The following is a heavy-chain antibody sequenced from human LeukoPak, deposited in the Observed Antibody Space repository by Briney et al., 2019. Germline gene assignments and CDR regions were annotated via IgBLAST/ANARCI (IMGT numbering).Heavy chain of an antibody. V-gene: IGHV3-11*01. CDR3: ARERIVATFYYYYGMDV. J-gene: IGHJ6*02. Sequence: GGSLRLSCAASGFTFSDYYMSWIRQAPGKGLEWVSYISSSGSTIYYADSVKGRFTISRDNAKNSLYLQMNSLRAEDTAVYYCARERIVATFYYYYGMDVWGQGTTVTVSS. CDR1: GFTFSDYY. CDR2: ISSSGSTI. D-gene: IGHD5-12*01.